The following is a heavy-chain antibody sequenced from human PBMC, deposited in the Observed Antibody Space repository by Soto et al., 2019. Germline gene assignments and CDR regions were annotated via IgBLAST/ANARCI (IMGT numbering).Heavy chain of an antibody. CDR2: ISAYNGNT. CDR1: GYTFSNYG. J-gene: IGHJ4*02. V-gene: IGHV1-18*01. Sequence: QVQLVQSGAEVKEPGASVKVSCKASGYTFSNYGISWVRQAPGQGLEWMGWISAYNGNTKYAQKLQGRVNMTTDTYTSTVYMELRSLRSDDTAVYYCARDSPPVDYWGQGTLVTVSS. CDR3: ARDSPPVDY.